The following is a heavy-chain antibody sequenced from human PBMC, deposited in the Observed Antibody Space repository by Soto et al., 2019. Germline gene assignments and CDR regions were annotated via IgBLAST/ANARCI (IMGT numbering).Heavy chain of an antibody. J-gene: IGHJ6*02. D-gene: IGHD3-3*01. CDR3: AKTPSYYDFWSAPTAYYYYGMDV. CDR1: GFTFSSYA. V-gene: IGHV3-23*01. CDR2: ISGSGGST. Sequence: PGGSLRLSCAASGFTFSSYAMSWVRQAPGKGLEWVSAISGSGGSTYYADSVKGRFTISRDNSKNTLYLQMNSLRAEDTAVYYCAKTPSYYDFWSAPTAYYYYGMDVWGQGTTVTVS.